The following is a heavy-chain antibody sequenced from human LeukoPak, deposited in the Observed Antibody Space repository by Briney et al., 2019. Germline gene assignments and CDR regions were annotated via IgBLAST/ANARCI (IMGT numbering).Heavy chain of an antibody. J-gene: IGHJ6*04. CDR2: FDPEDGET. D-gene: IGHD1-26*01. Sequence: VASVKVSCKVSGYTLTELSMHWVRQAPGKGLEWMGGFDPEDGETIYAQKFQGRVTMTEDTSTDTAYMELSSLRSEDTAVYYCATVGMGLPDYYGMDVWGKGTTVTVSS. CDR1: GYTLTELS. V-gene: IGHV1-24*01. CDR3: ATVGMGLPDYYGMDV.